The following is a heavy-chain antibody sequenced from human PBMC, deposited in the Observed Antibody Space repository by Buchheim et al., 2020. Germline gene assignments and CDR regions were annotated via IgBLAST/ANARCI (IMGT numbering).Heavy chain of an antibody. CDR2: IWYDGSNK. Sequence: QVQLVESGGGVVQPGRSLRLSCAASGFTFSSYGMHWVRQAPGKGLEWVAVIWYDGSNKYYADSVKGRFTISRDNSKNTLSLQMNSLRAEDTAVYYCARDLGATSSYFDYWGQGTL. CDR3: ARDLGATSSYFDY. J-gene: IGHJ4*02. V-gene: IGHV3-33*01. CDR1: GFTFSSYG. D-gene: IGHD1-26*01.